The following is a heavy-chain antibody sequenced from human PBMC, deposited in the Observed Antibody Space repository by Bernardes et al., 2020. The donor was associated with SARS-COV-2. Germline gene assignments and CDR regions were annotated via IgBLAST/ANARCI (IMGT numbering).Heavy chain of an antibody. CDR1: QFTVSNNY. CDR3: ATGGVGGSAPGMDA. D-gene: IGHD3-10*01. Sequence: GGSLRLSCEASQFTVSNNYMSWVRQAPGKGLEWVSLLYSCGTTYYADSVKGRFTVPRDNSKNTLFLQMSDLRADDTAVYYCATGGVGGSAPGMDAWGQGTTVTVSS. V-gene: IGHV3-66*01. CDR2: LYSCGTT. J-gene: IGHJ6*02.